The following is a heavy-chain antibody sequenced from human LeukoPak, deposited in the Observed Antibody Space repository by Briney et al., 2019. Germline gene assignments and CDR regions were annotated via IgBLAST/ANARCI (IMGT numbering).Heavy chain of an antibody. CDR3: ARALQWDAFDI. CDR1: GFTVSSNY. D-gene: IGHD6-19*01. Sequence: GGSLRLSCAASGFTVSSNYMSWVRQAPGKGLEWVSVIYSGGSTYYADSVKGRFTISGDNSKNTLYLQMNSLRAEDTAVYYCARALQWDAFDIWGQGTMVTVSS. CDR2: IYSGGST. J-gene: IGHJ3*02. V-gene: IGHV3-66*01.